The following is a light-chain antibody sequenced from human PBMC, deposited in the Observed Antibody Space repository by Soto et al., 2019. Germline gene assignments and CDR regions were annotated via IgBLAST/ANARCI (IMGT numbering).Light chain of an antibody. CDR3: CSYAGSYTYVV. Sequence: QSVLTQPRSVSRSPGQSVTISCTGTSSDVGGYNYVSWYQQHPGKAPKLMIYDVSKRPSGVPDRFSGSKSGNTASLTISGLQAEDEADYYCCSYAGSYTYVVFGGGTKVTVL. CDR2: DVS. J-gene: IGLJ2*01. CDR1: SSDVGGYNY. V-gene: IGLV2-11*01.